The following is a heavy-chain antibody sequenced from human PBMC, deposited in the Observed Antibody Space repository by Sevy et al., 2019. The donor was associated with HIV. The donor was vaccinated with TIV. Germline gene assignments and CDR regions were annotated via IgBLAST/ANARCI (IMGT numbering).Heavy chain of an antibody. CDR2: IRYDGSNK. CDR1: GFTFSSYG. D-gene: IGHD6-19*01. V-gene: IGHV3-30*02. Sequence: GGSLRLSCAASGFTFSSYGMHWVHQAPGKGLEWVAFIRYDGSNKYYADSVKGRFTISRDNSKNTLYLQMNSLRVEDTAVYYCAKDRGSGPLDYWGQGTLVTVSS. J-gene: IGHJ4*02. CDR3: AKDRGSGPLDY.